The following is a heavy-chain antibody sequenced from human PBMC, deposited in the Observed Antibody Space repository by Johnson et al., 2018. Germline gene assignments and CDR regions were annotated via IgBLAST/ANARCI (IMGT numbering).Heavy chain of an antibody. Sequence: QVQLVESGGGVVQPGRSLRLSCAASGFTFSSYGMHWVRQAPGKGLEWVAVISYDGSNKYYADSVKGRFTISRDNSKNTRYLQMNSLRGNDSAVYYCAYRMAALGQKDFHDWGQGALVIGSS. J-gene: IGHJ1*01. CDR3: AYRMAALGQKDFHD. D-gene: IGHD5-12*01. CDR1: GFTFSSYG. V-gene: IGHV3-30*03. CDR2: ISYDGSNK.